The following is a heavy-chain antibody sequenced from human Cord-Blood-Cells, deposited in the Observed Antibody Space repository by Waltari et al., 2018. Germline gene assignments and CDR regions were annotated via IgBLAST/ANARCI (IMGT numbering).Heavy chain of an antibody. D-gene: IGHD3-16*01. CDR2: IYYSGST. CDR3: ARDRGIAGAPYYGMDV. Sequence: QVQLQESGPGLVKTSQTLSLTCPVSGGSISSGGYSWSWIRQHPGKGLEWIGYIYYSGSTYYNPSLKSRVTISVDTSKNQFSLKLSSVTAADTAVYYCARDRGIAGAPYYGMDVWGQGTTVTVSS. CDR1: GGSISSGGYS. J-gene: IGHJ6*02. V-gene: IGHV4-31*03.